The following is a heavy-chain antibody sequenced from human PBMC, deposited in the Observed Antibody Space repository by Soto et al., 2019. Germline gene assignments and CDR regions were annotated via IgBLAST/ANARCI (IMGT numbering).Heavy chain of an antibody. J-gene: IGHJ6*02. V-gene: IGHV1-8*01. CDR3: ARVGGGYCTNGVCPRGFYYGMDV. CDR2: MNPNSGNT. Sequence: SVKVYCKDSGYTFTSYDFNWVRQASGQGLEWMGWMNPNSGNTGYAQQFQGRITMTRNTSISTAYMELSSLRSEDTAVYYCARVGGGYCTNGVCPRGFYYGMDVWGQGTMVTVSS. D-gene: IGHD2-8*01. CDR1: GYTFTSYD.